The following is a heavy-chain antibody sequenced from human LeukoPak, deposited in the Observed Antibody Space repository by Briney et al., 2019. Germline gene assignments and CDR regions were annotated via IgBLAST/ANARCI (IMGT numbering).Heavy chain of an antibody. CDR2: IYSDGST. V-gene: IGHV3-66*01. Sequence: GGSLRLSCAASGFTFSSYSMNWVRQAPGKGLEWVSVIYSDGSTFYADSVRGRFTISRDNSKNTLYLQMNTLRAEDTAVYYCARDCRRYDGTSYYFDSWGQGTLVTVSS. CDR3: ARDCRRYDGTSYYFDS. J-gene: IGHJ4*02. CDR1: GFTFSSYS. D-gene: IGHD3-22*01.